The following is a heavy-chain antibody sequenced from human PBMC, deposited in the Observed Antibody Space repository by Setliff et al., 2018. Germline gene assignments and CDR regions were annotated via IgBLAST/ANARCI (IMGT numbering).Heavy chain of an antibody. CDR1: GGSISNYY. D-gene: IGHD3-9*01. CDR2: LYTGGST. J-gene: IGHJ6*04. V-gene: IGHV4-4*07. Sequence: SETLSLTCTVSGGSISNYYWSWIRQPAGKGLEWIGRLYTGGSTNYNPALKSRVTISVDTSKNQFSLKLSSVTVADTAVYYCARHTISIVDVWGKGTTVTVSS. CDR3: ARHTISIVDV.